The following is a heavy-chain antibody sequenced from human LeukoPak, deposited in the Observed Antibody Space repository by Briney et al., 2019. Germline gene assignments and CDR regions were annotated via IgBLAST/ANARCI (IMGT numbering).Heavy chain of an antibody. J-gene: IGHJ4*02. CDR1: GYTFTSYG. CDR3: ARTPRTSMTYLGVY. Sequence: ASVKVSCKASGYTFTSYGISWVRQAPGQGLEWMRWISAYNGNTNYAQKLQGRVTMTTDTSTSTAYMELRSLRSDDTAVYYCARTPRTSMTYLGVYWGQGTLVTVSS. V-gene: IGHV1-18*01. CDR2: ISAYNGNT. D-gene: IGHD6-6*01.